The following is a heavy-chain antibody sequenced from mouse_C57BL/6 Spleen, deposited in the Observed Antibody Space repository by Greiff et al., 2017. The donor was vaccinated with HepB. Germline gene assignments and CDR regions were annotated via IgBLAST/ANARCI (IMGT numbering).Heavy chain of an antibody. Sequence: QVQLQQSGAELVKPGASVKLSCKASGYTFTSYWMHWVKQRPGQGLEWIGMIHPNSGSTNYNEKFKSKATLTVDKSSSTAYMQLSSLTSEDSAVYYCARKDREGVTYYFDYWGQGTTLTVSS. CDR2: IHPNSGST. CDR1: GYTFTSYW. J-gene: IGHJ2*01. D-gene: IGHD2-2*01. V-gene: IGHV1-64*01. CDR3: ARKDREGVTYYFDY.